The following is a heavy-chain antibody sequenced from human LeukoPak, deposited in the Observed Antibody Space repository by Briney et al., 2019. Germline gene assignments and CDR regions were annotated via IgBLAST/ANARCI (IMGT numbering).Heavy chain of an antibody. J-gene: IGHJ4*02. CDR2: IYHSGST. CDR1: GYSISSGYY. D-gene: IGHD3-16*01. CDR3: ARDSRPNRGEFDY. V-gene: IGHV4-38-2*02. Sequence: PSETLSLTCTVSGYSISSGYYWGWIRQPPGKGLEWIGSIYHSGSTYYNPSLKSRVTISVDTSKNQFSLKLSSVTAADTAVYYCARDSRPNRGEFDYWGQGTLVIVSS.